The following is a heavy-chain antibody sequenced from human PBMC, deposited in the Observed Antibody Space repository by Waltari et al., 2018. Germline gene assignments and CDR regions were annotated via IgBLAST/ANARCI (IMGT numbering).Heavy chain of an antibody. CDR3: ARERDLWSGYPDAFDI. D-gene: IGHD3-3*01. CDR2: IIPIFGTA. Sequence: QVQLVQSGAEVKKPGSSVKVSCKASGGTFSSYAISWVRQAPGQGLEWMGGIIPIFGTANYAQKCQGRVTSTADKSTSTAYMELSSLRSEDTAVYYCARERDLWSGYPDAFDIWGQGIQVTVSS. CDR1: GGTFSSYA. J-gene: IGHJ3*02. V-gene: IGHV1-69*14.